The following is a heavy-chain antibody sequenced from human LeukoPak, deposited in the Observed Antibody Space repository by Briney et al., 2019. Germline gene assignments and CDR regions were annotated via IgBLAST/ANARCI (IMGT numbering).Heavy chain of an antibody. J-gene: IGHJ6*03. CDR3: ARAGYSGEKPNYYYYMDV. V-gene: IGHV3-66*01. D-gene: IGHD6-13*01. CDR2: IYSGGST. CDR1: GFTVSSNY. Sequence: PGGSLRLSCAASGFTVSSNYTSWVRQAPGKGLEWVSVIYSGGSTYYADSVKSRFTISRDNSKNTLYLQMNSLRAEDTAVYYCARAGYSGEKPNYYYYMDVWGKGTTVTISS.